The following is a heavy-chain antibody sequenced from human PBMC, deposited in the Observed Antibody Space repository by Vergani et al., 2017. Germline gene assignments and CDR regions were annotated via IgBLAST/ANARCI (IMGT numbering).Heavy chain of an antibody. V-gene: IGHV5-10-1*03. D-gene: IGHD2-21*01. CDR2: IDPSDSYT. J-gene: IGHJ6*03. CDR3: ARQPYCGVDCYCLEDYYYYMDV. CDR1: GYSFTSYW. Sequence: EVQLVQSGAEVKKPGESLRISCKGSGYSFTSYWISWVRQMPGKGLEWMGRIDPSDSYTNYSPSFQGHVTISADKSISTAYLQWSSLKASDTAMYYCARQPYCGVDCYCLEDYYYYMDVWGKGTTVTVSS.